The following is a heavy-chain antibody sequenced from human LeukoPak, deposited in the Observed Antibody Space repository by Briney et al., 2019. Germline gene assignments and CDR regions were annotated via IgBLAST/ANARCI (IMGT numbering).Heavy chain of an antibody. CDR3: ARVPPYIAAADPYYFDY. J-gene: IGHJ4*02. D-gene: IGHD6-13*01. CDR2: ISYDGSNK. Sequence: GGSLRLSCAASGFTFSSYAMHWVRQAPGKGLEWVAVISYDGSNKYYADSVKGRFTISRDNSKNTLYLQMNSLRAEDTAVYYCARVPPYIAAADPYYFDYWGQGTLVTVSS. CDR1: GFTFSSYA. V-gene: IGHV3-30*04.